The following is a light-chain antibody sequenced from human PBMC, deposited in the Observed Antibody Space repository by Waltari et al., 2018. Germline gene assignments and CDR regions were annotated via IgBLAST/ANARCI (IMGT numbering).Light chain of an antibody. CDR3: CSYSTGGSWM. V-gene: IGLV2-23*02. Sequence: QSALTQPVSVSGSPGQSVTISCTGTSNHVGEYTLVSCFQHHPPQPPNLLILYVSKRHSGVSNRFSGSKSGNTASLTISGLQTEDEADYYCCSYSTGGSWMFGGGTKLTVL. CDR1: SNHVGEYTL. J-gene: IGLJ3*02. CDR2: YVS.